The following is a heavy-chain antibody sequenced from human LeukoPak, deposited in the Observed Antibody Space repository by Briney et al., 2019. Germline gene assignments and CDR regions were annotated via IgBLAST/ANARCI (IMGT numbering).Heavy chain of an antibody. J-gene: IGHJ4*02. V-gene: IGHV1-18*01. CDR2: ISAYNGNT. CDR3: ARDDSGYSSSWYGFDY. CDR1: GYTLTSYG. D-gene: IGHD6-13*01. Sequence: ASVKVSCKASGYTLTSYGISWVRQAPGQGPEWMGWISAYNGNTNYAQKLQGRVTMTTDTSTSTAYMELRSLRSDDTAVYYCARDDSGYSSSWYGFDYWGQGTLVTVSS.